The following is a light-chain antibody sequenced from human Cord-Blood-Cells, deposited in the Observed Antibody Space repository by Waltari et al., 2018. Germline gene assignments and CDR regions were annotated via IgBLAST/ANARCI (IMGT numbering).Light chain of an antibody. Sequence: GDRVTITCRASQSISSWLAWYQQKPGKAPKLLIYDASSLESGVPSRFSGSGSGTEFTLTISSLQPDDFATYYCQQYNSYLFTFGPGTKVDIK. V-gene: IGKV1-5*01. CDR3: QQYNSYLFT. CDR2: DAS. J-gene: IGKJ3*01. CDR1: QSISSW.